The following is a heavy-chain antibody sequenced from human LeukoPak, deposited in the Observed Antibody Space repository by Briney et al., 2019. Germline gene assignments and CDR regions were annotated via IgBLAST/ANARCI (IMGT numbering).Heavy chain of an antibody. CDR1: GFTFDDYG. J-gene: IGHJ6*03. Sequence: GGSLRLSCAASGFTFDDYGMSWVRQAPGKGLVWVSGINWNGGSTGYADSVKGRFTISRDNAKNSLYLQMNSLRAEDTALYHCARVRLDWNDGGSGYYYMDVWGKGTTVTISS. CDR2: INWNGGST. D-gene: IGHD1-1*01. V-gene: IGHV3-20*01. CDR3: ARVRLDWNDGGSGYYYMDV.